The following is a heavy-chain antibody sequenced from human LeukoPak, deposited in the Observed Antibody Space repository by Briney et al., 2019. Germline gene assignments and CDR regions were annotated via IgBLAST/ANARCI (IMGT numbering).Heavy chain of an antibody. J-gene: IGHJ4*02. CDR3: AGLEGHWGGYFDY. V-gene: IGHV4-4*02. CDR1: GGSISSSNW. D-gene: IGHD2-21*01. CDR2: IYHSGST. Sequence: SETLSLTCAVSGGSISSSNWWSWVRQPPGKGLEWIGEIYHSGSTNYNPSLKSRVTISVDKSKNQFSLKLSSVTAADTAVYYCAGLEGHWGGYFDYWGQGTLVTVSS.